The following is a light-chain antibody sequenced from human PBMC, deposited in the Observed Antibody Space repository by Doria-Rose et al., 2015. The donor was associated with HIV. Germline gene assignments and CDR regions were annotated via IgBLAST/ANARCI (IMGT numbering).Light chain of an antibody. J-gene: IGLJ1*01. CDR1: SSNIGAGFD. CDR3: QSYDSRLSVYV. CDR2: GNT. V-gene: IGLV1-40*01. Sequence: QSVVTQPPSVSGAPGQRVATSCTGSSSNIGAGFDVNWYQQLPGTAPKLLIHGNTNRPSGVPDRLSGSKSGHSASLAISGLRAEDEADYYCQSYDSRLSVYVFGTGTKVTGL.